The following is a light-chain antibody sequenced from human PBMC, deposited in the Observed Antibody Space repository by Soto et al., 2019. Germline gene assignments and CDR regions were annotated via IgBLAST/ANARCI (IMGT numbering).Light chain of an antibody. V-gene: IGLV2-14*01. CDR3: SSYTIRSTFYV. CDR2: GVS. Sequence: QSVLTQPASVSESPGQSITISCTGSSSDVGGFNYVSWYQQHPGKAPKLLIYGVSNRPSGVSDRFSASKSGNTASLTISGLQAEAAADYYCSSYTIRSTFYVFGTGTKVTVL. J-gene: IGLJ1*01. CDR1: SSDVGGFNY.